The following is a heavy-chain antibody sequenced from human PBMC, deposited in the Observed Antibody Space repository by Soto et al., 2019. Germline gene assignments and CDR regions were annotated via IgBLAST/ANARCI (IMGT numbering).Heavy chain of an antibody. J-gene: IGHJ4*02. Sequence: QVQLQESGPGLVKPSETLSLTCTVSGGSVSSGNYYWSWIRQPPGKGLEWIGYFYYTGSINYNPSLKSRVTIFIDASKNQFTRTLYSVTTADTAVYYCARSMFYSDGTNNSPFKYWGQGTLVTASS. V-gene: IGHV4-61*01. CDR2: FYYTGSI. CDR1: GGSVSSGNYY. D-gene: IGHD3-22*01. CDR3: ARSMFYSDGTNNSPFKY.